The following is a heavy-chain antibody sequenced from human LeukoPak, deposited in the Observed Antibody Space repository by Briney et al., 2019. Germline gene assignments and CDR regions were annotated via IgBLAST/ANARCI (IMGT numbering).Heavy chain of an antibody. CDR2: IVYDGNKK. CDR3: ANREPLPEY. D-gene: IGHD1-26*01. V-gene: IGHV3-30*18. CDR1: GFAFSSYG. Sequence: GGSLRLSCAASGFAFSSYGMHWVRQAPGKGLGWVALIVYDGNKKYYADSVKGRFIISRDNSKNTVYLQMNSLRAEDTAVYYCANREPLPEYWGQGTLVTVSS. J-gene: IGHJ4*02.